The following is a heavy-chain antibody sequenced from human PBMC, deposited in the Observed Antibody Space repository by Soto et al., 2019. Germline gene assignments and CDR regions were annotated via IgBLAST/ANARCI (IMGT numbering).Heavy chain of an antibody. J-gene: IGHJ4*02. Sequence: PGGSLRLSCAASGFTFSSYSMNRVRQAPGKGLEWVSSISSSSSYIYYADSVKGRFTISRDNAKNSLYLQMNSLRAEDTAVYYCAVGRYYYDSSGYYAYWGQGTLVTVSS. CDR2: ISSSSSYI. CDR3: AVGRYYYDSSGYYAY. D-gene: IGHD3-22*01. V-gene: IGHV3-21*01. CDR1: GFTFSSYS.